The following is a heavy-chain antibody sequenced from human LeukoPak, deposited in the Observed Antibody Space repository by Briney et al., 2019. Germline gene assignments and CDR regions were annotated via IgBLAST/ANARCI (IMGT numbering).Heavy chain of an antibody. Sequence: SETLSLTCAVYGGSFSGYYWSWIRQPPGKGLEWMGEINHSGSTNYNPSLKSRVTISVDTSKNQFSLKLSSVTAADTAVYYCARGSDYDYIWGSYRHACFDYWGQGTLVTVSS. CDR2: INHSGST. CDR1: GGSFSGYY. CDR3: ARGSDYDYIWGSYRHACFDY. J-gene: IGHJ4*02. D-gene: IGHD3-16*02. V-gene: IGHV4-34*01.